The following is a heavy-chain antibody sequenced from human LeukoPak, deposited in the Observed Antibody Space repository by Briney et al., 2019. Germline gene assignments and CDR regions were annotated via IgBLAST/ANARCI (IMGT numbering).Heavy chain of an antibody. D-gene: IGHD4-17*01. J-gene: IGHJ4*02. Sequence: GGSLRLSCAASGFTFSSYAMSWVRQARGKGLEWVSAISGSGGSTYYADSVKGRFTISRDNAKNSLYLQMNSLRAEDTAVYYCARMTIRKNGDYLGYWGQGTLVTVSS. V-gene: IGHV3-23*01. CDR3: ARMTIRKNGDYLGY. CDR2: ISGSGGST. CDR1: GFTFSSYA.